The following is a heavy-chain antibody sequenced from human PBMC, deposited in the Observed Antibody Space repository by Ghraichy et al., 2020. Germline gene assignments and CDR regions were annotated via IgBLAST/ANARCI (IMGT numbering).Heavy chain of an antibody. CDR1: GYSFTSYW. J-gene: IGHJ4*02. CDR3: ARQGVYGSGSYYNYGGY. D-gene: IGHD3-10*01. Sequence: KVSCKGSGYSFTSYWIGWVRQMPGKGLEWMGIIYPGDSDTRYSPSFQGQVTISADKSISTAYLQWSSLKASDTAMYYCARQGVYGSGSYYNYGGYWGQGTLVTVSS. V-gene: IGHV5-51*01. CDR2: IYPGDSDT.